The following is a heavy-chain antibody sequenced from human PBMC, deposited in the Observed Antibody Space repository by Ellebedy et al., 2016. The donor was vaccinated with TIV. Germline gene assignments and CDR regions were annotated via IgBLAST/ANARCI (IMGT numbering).Heavy chain of an antibody. CDR2: IYHSGST. Sequence: SETLSLTCTVSGYSISSGYYWGWIRQPPGKGLEWIGSIYHSGSTYHNPSLKSRVTISVEPSKNQFSLKLSSVTAADTAVYYCARDATSYRFDPWGQGTLVTVSS. CDR3: ARDATSYRFDP. J-gene: IGHJ5*02. CDR1: GYSISSGYY. V-gene: IGHV4-38-2*02.